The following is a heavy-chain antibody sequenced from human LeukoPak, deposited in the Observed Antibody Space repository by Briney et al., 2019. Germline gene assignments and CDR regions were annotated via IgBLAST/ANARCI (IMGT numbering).Heavy chain of an antibody. CDR1: GFTFNNYG. CDR3: AKDRETTASGTFDY. Sequence: PGGSLRLSCAASGFTFNNYGMHYVRQAPGKGLEWVAVISEDGRHKNYADSVKGRFTISRDNSNNTLYLQMNSLRAEDTGVYYRAKDRETTASGTFDYWGQGTLVTVSS. V-gene: IGHV3-30*18. D-gene: IGHD6-13*01. J-gene: IGHJ4*02. CDR2: ISEDGRHK.